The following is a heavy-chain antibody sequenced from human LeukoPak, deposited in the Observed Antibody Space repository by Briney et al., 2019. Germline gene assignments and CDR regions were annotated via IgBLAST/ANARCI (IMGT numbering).Heavy chain of an antibody. CDR3: ARGRGYSHNWFDP. J-gene: IGHJ5*02. V-gene: IGHV1-69*13. Sequence: SVKVSCKASGGTFSSYAISWVRQAPGQGLEWMGGIIPIFGTANYAQKFQGRVTITADESTSSAYMELSSLRSEDTAVYYCARGRGYSHNWFDPWGQGTLVTVSS. CDR2: IIPIFGTA. CDR1: GGTFSSYA. D-gene: IGHD5-18*01.